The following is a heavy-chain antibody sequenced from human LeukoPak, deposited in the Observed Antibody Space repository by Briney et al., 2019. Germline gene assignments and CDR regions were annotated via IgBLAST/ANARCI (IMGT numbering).Heavy chain of an antibody. D-gene: IGHD6-19*01. CDR3: ARDQVAGTNWFDP. CDR1: GGSISSYY. J-gene: IGHJ5*02. CDR2: IYTSGST. Sequence: SETLSLTCTVSGGSISSYYWSWIRQPAGKGLEWIGRIYTSGSTNYNPSLKSRVTMSVNTSTNQLSLKLSSVTAADTAVYYCARDQVAGTNWFDPGGQGTLVTVSS. V-gene: IGHV4-4*07.